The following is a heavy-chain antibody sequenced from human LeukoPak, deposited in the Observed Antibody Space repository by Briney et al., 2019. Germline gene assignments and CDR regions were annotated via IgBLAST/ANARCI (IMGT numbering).Heavy chain of an antibody. D-gene: IGHD3-16*01. V-gene: IGHV1-2*02. CDR2: FNPNSGGT. Sequence: ASVKVSCKTSGYTFTGYQMHWVRQAPGQGLEWMGCFNPNSGGTNYAQNFQGRVTMTRDTSISTAYMELSRLRSDDTAVYYCAREAAPGDFSFDPWGQGTLVTVSS. CDR1: GYTFTGYQ. J-gene: IGHJ5*02. CDR3: AREAAPGDFSFDP.